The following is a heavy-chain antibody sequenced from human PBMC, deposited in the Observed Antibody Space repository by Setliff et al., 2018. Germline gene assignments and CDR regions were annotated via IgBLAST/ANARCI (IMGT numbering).Heavy chain of an antibody. CDR2: IYHRGRK. CDR1: GASINSGHY. Sequence: AETLSLTCAVSGASINSGHYRGWIRQPPGKGLEWIATIYHRGRKYYNPSLQSRVSISLDTSKNHFSLKLTSMTAADTAVYYCATPGRDDLDSPFEPFDIWGQGTMVTVSS. CDR3: ATPGRDDLDSPFEPFDI. V-gene: IGHV4-38-2*01. D-gene: IGHD3-3*01. J-gene: IGHJ3*02.